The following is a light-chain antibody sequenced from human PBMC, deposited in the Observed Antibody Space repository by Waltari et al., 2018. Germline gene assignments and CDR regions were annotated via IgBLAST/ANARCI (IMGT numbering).Light chain of an antibody. J-gene: IGKJ2*01. Sequence: DIQMTQSPSTLSASVRDRVSITCRASQSLSSWLAWYQQKPGKAPKLLIYKASSLESGVPSRFSGSRSGTEFTLTVSSLQPDDFATYYCQQYNGYPYTFGQGTKLEIK. CDR3: QQYNGYPYT. CDR1: QSLSSW. CDR2: KAS. V-gene: IGKV1-5*03.